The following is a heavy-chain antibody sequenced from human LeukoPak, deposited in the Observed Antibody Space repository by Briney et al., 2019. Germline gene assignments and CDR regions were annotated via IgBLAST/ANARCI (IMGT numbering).Heavy chain of an antibody. CDR3: ARDTNYGFGY. V-gene: IGHV3-74*01. CDR1: GFTFSIYA. Sequence: GGSLRLSCAASGFTFSIYAMNWVRQAPGKGLEWVSHINSDGSSPSYADSVKGRFTISRDNAKNTLYLQMDSLRAEDTAVYYCARDTNYGFGYWGQGTLVTVSS. CDR2: INSDGSSP. D-gene: IGHD5-24*01. J-gene: IGHJ4*02.